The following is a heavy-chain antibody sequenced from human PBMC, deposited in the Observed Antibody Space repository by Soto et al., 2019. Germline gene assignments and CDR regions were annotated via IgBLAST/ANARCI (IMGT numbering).Heavy chain of an antibody. CDR1: GFTFSSYA. CDR2: ISGSGGST. Sequence: GGSLRLSCAASGFTFSSYAMSWVRQAPGKGLEWVSAISGSGGSTYYADSVKGRFTISRDNSKNTLYLQMNSLRAEDTAVYYCATSWDLGELSSPYYYYYMDVWGKGTTVTVSS. V-gene: IGHV3-23*01. D-gene: IGHD3-16*02. CDR3: ATSWDLGELSSPYYYYYMDV. J-gene: IGHJ6*03.